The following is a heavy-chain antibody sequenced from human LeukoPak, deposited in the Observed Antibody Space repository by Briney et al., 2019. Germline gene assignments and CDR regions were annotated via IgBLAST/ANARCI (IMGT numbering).Heavy chain of an antibody. Sequence: GGSLRLSCAASGFTFSSYGMHWVRQAPGKGLERVAVISYDGSNKYYADSVKGRFTISRDNSKNTLYLQMNSLRAEDTAVYYCAKSIAVAGTTGWGAFDIWGQGTMVTVSS. D-gene: IGHD6-19*01. V-gene: IGHV3-30*18. J-gene: IGHJ3*02. CDR2: ISYDGSNK. CDR3: AKSIAVAGTTGWGAFDI. CDR1: GFTFSSYG.